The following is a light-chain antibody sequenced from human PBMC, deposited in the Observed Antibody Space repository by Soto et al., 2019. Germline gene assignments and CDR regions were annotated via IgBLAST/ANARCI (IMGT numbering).Light chain of an antibody. CDR3: QSYDSSLSGYL. J-gene: IGLJ1*01. V-gene: IGLV1-40*01. CDR1: SSNIGAVYD. Sequence: QSVLTQPPSVSGAPGKRVTISCTGSSSNIGAVYDVHWYQQLPGTAPKLLIYGNSNRPSGVPDRFSGSKSGTSASLAITGLQAEDEADYYCQSYDSSLSGYLFGTGTKVTVL. CDR2: GNS.